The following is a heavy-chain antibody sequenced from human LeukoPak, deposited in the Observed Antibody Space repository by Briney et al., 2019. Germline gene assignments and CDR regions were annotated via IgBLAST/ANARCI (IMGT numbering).Heavy chain of an antibody. CDR3: ARDMAYSSSWRFDY. CDR2: IWYDGSNK. CDR1: GFTFSSYG. J-gene: IGHJ4*02. V-gene: IGHV3-33*01. Sequence: GGSLRLSCAASGFTFSSYGMHWVRQAPGKGLEWVAVIWYDGSNKYYADSVKGRFTISRDNSKNTLYLQMNSLRAEDTAVYYCARDMAYSSSWRFDYWGQGTLVTVSS. D-gene: IGHD6-13*01.